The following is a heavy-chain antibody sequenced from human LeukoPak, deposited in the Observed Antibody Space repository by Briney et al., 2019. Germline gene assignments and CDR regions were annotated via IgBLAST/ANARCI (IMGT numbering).Heavy chain of an antibody. V-gene: IGHV4-4*07. J-gene: IGHJ4*02. CDR1: GDSISSYF. D-gene: IGHD3-22*01. Sequence: SETLSLTCTVSGDSISSYFWSWIRQPAGKGLEWIGRIYISGSTNYNPSLKSRVTMSVDTSKNQFSLKLTSVTAADTAVYYCVRGYYDSSGSYSLALFEYWGQGILVTVSS. CDR3: VRGYYDSSGSYSLALFEY. CDR2: IYISGST.